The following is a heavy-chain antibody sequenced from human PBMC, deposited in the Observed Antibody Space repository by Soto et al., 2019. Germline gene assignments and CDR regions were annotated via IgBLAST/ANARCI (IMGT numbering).Heavy chain of an antibody. CDR2: IYYSGST. D-gene: IGHD3-3*01. CDR1: GGSISSYY. V-gene: IGHV4-59*08. CDR3: ARQVGYDFWSGGWFDP. J-gene: IGHJ5*02. Sequence: SETLSLTCTVSGGSISSYYWSWIRQPPGKGLEWIGYIYYSGSTNYNPSLKSRVTISVDTSKNQFSLKLSSVTAADTAVYYCARQVGYDFWSGGWFDPWGQGTLVTVSS.